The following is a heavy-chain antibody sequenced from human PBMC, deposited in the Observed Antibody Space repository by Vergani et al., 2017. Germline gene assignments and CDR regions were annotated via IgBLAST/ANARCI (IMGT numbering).Heavy chain of an antibody. Sequence: QVQLQQWGAGLLKPSETLSLTCAVYGGSFSGYYWSWIRQPPGKGLEWIGSIYYSGSTYYNPSLKSRVTISVDTSKNQFSLKLSSVTAADTAVYYCARGDKLTYYYDSSTFDYWGQGTLVTVSS. CDR3: ARGDKLTYYYDSSTFDY. V-gene: IGHV4-34*01. CDR2: IYYSGST. J-gene: IGHJ4*02. D-gene: IGHD3-22*01. CDR1: GGSFSGYY.